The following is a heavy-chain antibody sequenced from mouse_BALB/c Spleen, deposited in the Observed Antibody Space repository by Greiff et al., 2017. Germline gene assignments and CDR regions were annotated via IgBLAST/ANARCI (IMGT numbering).Heavy chain of an antibody. CDR3: ARNYGLDY. CDR2: IYPGDGDT. J-gene: IGHJ2*01. D-gene: IGHD1-1*01. CDR1: GYAFSSSW. Sequence: VKLMESGPELVKPGASVKISCKASGYAFSSSWMNWVKQRPGQGLEWIGRIYPGDGDTNYNGKFKGKATLTADKSSSTAYMQLSSLTSVDSAVYFCARNYGLDYWGQGTTLTVSS. V-gene: IGHV1-82*01.